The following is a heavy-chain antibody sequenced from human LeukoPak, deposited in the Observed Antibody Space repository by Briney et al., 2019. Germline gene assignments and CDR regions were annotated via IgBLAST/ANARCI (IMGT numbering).Heavy chain of an antibody. D-gene: IGHD2-2*01. J-gene: IGHJ6*03. CDR2: INSDGSST. Sequence: GGSLTLSCAPSGYTFSSYWMHSVRQPPGKWLVWVSRINSDGSSTSYADSLKGRFTISRDTAKNTLYLQMNSLRAEDTAVYYCARSSYYYYYMDVWGKGTTVTVSS. CDR1: GYTFSSYW. V-gene: IGHV3-74*01. CDR3: ARSSYYYYYMDV.